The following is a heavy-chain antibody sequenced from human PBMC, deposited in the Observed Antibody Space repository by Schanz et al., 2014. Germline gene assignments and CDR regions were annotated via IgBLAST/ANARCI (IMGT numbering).Heavy chain of an antibody. Sequence: EVQLLESGGGLVQPGGSLRLSCAASGFTFSAYAMTWVRQIPGKGLEWVSAISASGGTTYYADSVKGRFTISRDNSKNTLYLQMNSLIAEDTSVYYCAKTPLEDCNYDNCPNGFASWGQGALAAASS. V-gene: IGHV3-23*01. CDR1: GFTFSAYA. CDR3: AKTPLEDCNYDNCPNGFAS. D-gene: IGHD3-16*01. J-gene: IGHJ5*01. CDR2: ISASGGTT.